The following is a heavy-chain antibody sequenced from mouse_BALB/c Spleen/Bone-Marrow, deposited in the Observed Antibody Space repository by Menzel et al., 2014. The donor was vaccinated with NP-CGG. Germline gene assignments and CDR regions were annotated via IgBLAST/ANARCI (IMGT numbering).Heavy chain of an antibody. CDR2: IHYSGST. CDR1: GYSITSGYS. V-gene: IGHV3-1*02. Sequence: EVQLQQSGPDLVKPSQSLSLPCTVTGYSITSGYSWHWIRPFPGNKLEWMGYIHYSGSTNYNPSLKSRISITRDTSKNQFFLQLNSVTTEDTATYYCARTGTWFAYWGQGTLVTVSA. J-gene: IGHJ3*01. D-gene: IGHD4-1*01. CDR3: ARTGTWFAY.